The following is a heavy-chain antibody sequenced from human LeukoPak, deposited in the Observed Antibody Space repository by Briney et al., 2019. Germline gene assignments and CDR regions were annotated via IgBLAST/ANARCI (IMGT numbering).Heavy chain of an antibody. Sequence: GRSLRLSCAASGFTFDDYAMHWVRQAPGKGLEWVSGISWNSGSIGYADSVKGRFTISRDNAKNSLYLQMNSLRAEDTAVYYCARDRSSSTHFDYWGQGTLVTVSS. CDR3: ARDRSSSTHFDY. V-gene: IGHV3-9*01. CDR1: GFTFDDYA. CDR2: ISWNSGSI. J-gene: IGHJ4*02. D-gene: IGHD6-13*01.